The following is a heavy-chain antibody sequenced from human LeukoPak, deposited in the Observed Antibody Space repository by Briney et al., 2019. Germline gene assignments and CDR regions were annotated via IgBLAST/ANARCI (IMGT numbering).Heavy chain of an antibody. Sequence: GGSLRLSCAASGFTFSSYGMHWVRQAPGKGLEWVSYISSSGSTIYYADSVKGRFTISRDNAKNSLYLQMNSLRAEDTAVYYCARDRIEQQRTLGRSTSYYNYYYMDVWGKGTTVTVSS. J-gene: IGHJ6*03. CDR1: GFTFSSYG. CDR3: ARDRIEQQRTLGRSTSYYNYYYMDV. CDR2: ISSSGSTI. V-gene: IGHV3-48*01. D-gene: IGHD6-13*01.